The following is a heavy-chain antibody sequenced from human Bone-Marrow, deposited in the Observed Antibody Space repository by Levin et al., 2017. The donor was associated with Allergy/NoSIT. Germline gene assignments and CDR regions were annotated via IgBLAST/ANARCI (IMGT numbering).Heavy chain of an antibody. CDR2: ISTSGSSI. J-gene: IGHJ3*01. Sequence: PGGSLRLSCAASGFTFSDYYMNWIRQAPGKGLEWVSYISTSGSSIYYADSVEGRFTISRDNAKNSLYLQMNSLRVEDTAVYYCARSFLGVGDPFDLWGQGTMVTVSS. CDR1: GFTFSDYY. D-gene: IGHD2-8*01. CDR3: ARSFLGVGDPFDL. V-gene: IGHV3-11*01.